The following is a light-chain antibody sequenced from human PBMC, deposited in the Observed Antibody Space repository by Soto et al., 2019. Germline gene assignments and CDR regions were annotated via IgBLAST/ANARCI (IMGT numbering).Light chain of an antibody. V-gene: IGKV3-20*01. J-gene: IGKJ4*01. CDR3: QQFGSSPLT. Sequence: EIVLTQSPGTLSLSPGERATLSCRASQSVSSSYLAWYQQKPGQAPRLLIYGASSWATGIPDRFSGGGSGTDFTLTISRLEPEDFAVYYCQQFGSSPLTFGGGTKVEIK. CDR1: QSVSSSY. CDR2: GAS.